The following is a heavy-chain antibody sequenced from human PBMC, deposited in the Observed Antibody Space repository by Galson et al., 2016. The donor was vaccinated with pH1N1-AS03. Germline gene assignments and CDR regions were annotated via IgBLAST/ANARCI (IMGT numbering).Heavy chain of an antibody. V-gene: IGHV1-69*01. Sequence: QSGAEVKKPGESLKTSCKASGGTFSSYGITWVRQAPGQGLEWMGGIIPIFGTANYAQKFQGRVTITADESTSTAYMELSNLRSEDTAVYYCARDKDDFWSGYSEYWGQGTLVTVSS. CDR2: IIPIFGTA. D-gene: IGHD3-3*01. J-gene: IGHJ4*02. CDR1: GGTFSSYG. CDR3: ARDKDDFWSGYSEY.